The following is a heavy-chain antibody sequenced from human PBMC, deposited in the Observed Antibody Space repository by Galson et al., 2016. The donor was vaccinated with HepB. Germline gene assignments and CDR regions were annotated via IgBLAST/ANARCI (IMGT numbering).Heavy chain of an antibody. CDR3: ARVMRAAANSYDYHYGMDV. D-gene: IGHD6-13*01. CDR1: GFSFSDYV. Sequence: SLRLSCAASGFSFSDYVMKWVRQAPGKGLEWVASITGKSTYIYYADSVKGRFTISRDNAKNSLYLQMNSLRAEDMAVYYCARVMRAAANSYDYHYGMDVWGHGSTVTVSS. J-gene: IGHJ6*02. CDR2: ITGKSTYI. V-gene: IGHV3-21*01.